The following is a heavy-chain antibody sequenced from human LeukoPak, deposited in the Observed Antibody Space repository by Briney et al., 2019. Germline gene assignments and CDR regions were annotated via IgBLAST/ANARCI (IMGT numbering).Heavy chain of an antibody. CDR3: ARDDGYSPYDY. CDR1: ALTVISKY. J-gene: IGHJ4*02. V-gene: IGHV3-53*01. CDR2: IYSDCNT. Sequence: SGRSLRLSCAPSALTVISKYTRWVRQAPRKGLGWGSVIYSDCNTYFADSVRGRFTISRDNSKNTLYLQMNSLRAEDTGVYYCARDDGYSPYDYWGQGTLVTVSS. D-gene: IGHD5-24*01.